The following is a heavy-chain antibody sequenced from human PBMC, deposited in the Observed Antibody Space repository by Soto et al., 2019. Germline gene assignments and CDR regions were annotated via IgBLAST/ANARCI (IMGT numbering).Heavy chain of an antibody. Sequence: QVQLVESGGGVVQPGRSLRLSCAASGFTFSSYGLHWVRQAPGKGLEWVAVISFDGSNENYADSVKGRFTISRDNSKNTLSLQMNSLRAEDTAVYYCAKSRAIFGVVITRDYYYDMNVWGQGTTVTVSS. V-gene: IGHV3-30*18. D-gene: IGHD3-3*01. CDR2: ISFDGSNE. J-gene: IGHJ6*02. CDR1: GFTFSSYG. CDR3: AKSRAIFGVVITRDYYYDMNV.